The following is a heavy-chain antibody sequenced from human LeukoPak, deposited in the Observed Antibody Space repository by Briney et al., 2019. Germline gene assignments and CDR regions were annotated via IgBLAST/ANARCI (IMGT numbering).Heavy chain of an antibody. J-gene: IGHJ4*02. CDR1: GFTFSSYW. D-gene: IGHD1-26*01. Sequence: GESLKISCAASGFTFSSYWMTWVRQAPGKGLEWVANIKQDGSEKYYVDSVKGRFTISRDNAKNSLYLQMNSLRAEDTAVYYCARRRGSYSFDYWGQGTLVTVSS. CDR3: ARRRGSYSFDY. CDR2: IKQDGSEK. V-gene: IGHV3-7*01.